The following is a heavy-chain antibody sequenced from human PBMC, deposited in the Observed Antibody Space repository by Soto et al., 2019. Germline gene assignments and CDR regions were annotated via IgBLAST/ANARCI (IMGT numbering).Heavy chain of an antibody. D-gene: IGHD1-20*01. CDR3: AREHNWNNWFDP. V-gene: IGHV4-59*01. J-gene: IGHJ5*02. Sequence: SETLSLTCTVSGGSISSYYWCWIRQPPGKGLDWIGYIYYSGSTNYNPSLKSRVTISVDTSKNQFSLKLSSVTAADTAVYYCAREHNWNNWFDPWGQGTLVTVSS. CDR2: IYYSGST. CDR1: GGSISSYY.